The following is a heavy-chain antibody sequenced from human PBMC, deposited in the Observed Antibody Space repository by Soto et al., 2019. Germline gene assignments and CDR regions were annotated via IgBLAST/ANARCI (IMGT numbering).Heavy chain of an antibody. CDR3: ARRLRGTWDY. CDR1: GGSISSSSYY. V-gene: IGHV4-39*01. CDR2: IYYSGST. J-gene: IGHJ4*02. D-gene: IGHD2-21*02. Sequence: QLQLQESGPGLVKPSETLSLTCTVSGGSISSSSYYWGWIRQPPGKGLEWIGSIYYSGSTYYNPSLKSRVTVSVDTSKNQFSLKLSSVTAADTAVYYCARRLRGTWDYWGQGTLVTVSS.